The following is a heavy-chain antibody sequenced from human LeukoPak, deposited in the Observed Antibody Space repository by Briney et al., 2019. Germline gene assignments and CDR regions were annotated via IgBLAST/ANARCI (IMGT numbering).Heavy chain of an antibody. J-gene: IGHJ5*02. CDR2: IIPIFGTA. CDR1: GGTFSSYA. V-gene: IGHV1-69*13. D-gene: IGHD2-21*02. Sequence: SVKVSCKASGGTFSSYAISWVRQAPGQGLEWMGGIIPIFGTANYAQKFQGRVTITADESTSTAYMELSSLRSEDTAAYYCARGGYGVVVTAAWGFDPWGQGTLVTVSS. CDR3: ARGGYGVVVTAAWGFDP.